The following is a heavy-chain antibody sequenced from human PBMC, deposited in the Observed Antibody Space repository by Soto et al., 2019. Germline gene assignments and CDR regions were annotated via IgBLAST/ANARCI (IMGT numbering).Heavy chain of an antibody. J-gene: IGHJ4*02. CDR2: IYYSGST. CDR1: GGSISSGDYY. V-gene: IGHV4-30-4*01. D-gene: IGHD2-21*02. Sequence: TSETLSLTCTVSGGSISSGDYYWSWIRQPPGKGLEWIGYIYYSGSTYYNPSLKSRVTISVDTSKNQFSLKLSSVTAADTAVYYCASTHCGGDCYPDYWGQGTLVTVSS. CDR3: ASTHCGGDCYPDY.